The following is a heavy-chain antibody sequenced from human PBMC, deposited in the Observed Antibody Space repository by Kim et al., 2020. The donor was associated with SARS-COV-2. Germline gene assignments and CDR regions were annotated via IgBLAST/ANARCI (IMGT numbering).Heavy chain of an antibody. V-gene: IGHV4-34*01. D-gene: IGHD2-21*01. Sequence: SETLSLTCAVYGGSFSNYYWSWIRQPPGKGLEWIGEINHSGSINNNPSLKSRVTISVDTSKNQFSLKVKSVTAADTAVYYCARGVVVSAFGAEYFDNWGQGTLVTVSS. CDR2: INHSGSI. CDR1: GGSFSNYY. J-gene: IGHJ1*01. CDR3: ARGVVVSAFGAEYFDN.